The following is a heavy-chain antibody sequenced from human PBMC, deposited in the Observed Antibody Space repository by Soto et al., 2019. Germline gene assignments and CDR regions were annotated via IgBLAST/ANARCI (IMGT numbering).Heavy chain of an antibody. CDR1: GGSISSYY. V-gene: IGHV4-59*01. J-gene: IGHJ6*02. Sequence: PSETLSLTCTVSGGSISSYYWSWIRQPPGKGLEWIGYIYYSGSTNYNPSLKSRVTISVDTSKNQFSLKLSSVTAADTAVYFCVRQGNGALHGLVDVWPQGTTVTVSS. CDR3: VRQGNGALHGLVDV. CDR2: IYYSGST. D-gene: IGHD1-26*01.